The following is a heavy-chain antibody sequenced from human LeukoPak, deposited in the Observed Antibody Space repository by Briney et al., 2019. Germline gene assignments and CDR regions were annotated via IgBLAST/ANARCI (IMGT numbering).Heavy chain of an antibody. Sequence: GGSLRLSCAASGFTFSSYSMNWVRQAPGKGLEWVSSISSSSSYIYYADSVKGRFTISRDNAKNSLYLQMNSLRAEDTAVYYCAKAGHYYDSSGQFSYWGRGTLVTVSS. CDR2: ISSSSSYI. CDR3: AKAGHYYDSSGQFSY. V-gene: IGHV3-21*04. D-gene: IGHD3-22*01. J-gene: IGHJ4*02. CDR1: GFTFSSYS.